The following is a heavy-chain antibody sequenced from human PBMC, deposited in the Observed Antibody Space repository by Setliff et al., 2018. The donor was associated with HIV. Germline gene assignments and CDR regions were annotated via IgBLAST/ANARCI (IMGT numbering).Heavy chain of an antibody. J-gene: IGHJ6*04. D-gene: IGHD3-22*01. Sequence: GSLRLSCTASGFTFGDYPMSWVRQAPGKGLEWVGFIRSKAYGGTTEYAASVKGRFTISRDDSKNSAYLQMNSLKTEDTAVYYCTRVIGIVVVITIDVWGKGTTVTVSS. CDR2: IRSKAYGGTT. CDR1: GFTFGDYP. CDR3: TRVIGIVVVITIDV. V-gene: IGHV3-49*04.